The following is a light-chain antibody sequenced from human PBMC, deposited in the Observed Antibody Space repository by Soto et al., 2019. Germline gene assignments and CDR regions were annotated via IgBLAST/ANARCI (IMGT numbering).Light chain of an antibody. J-gene: IGKJ1*01. CDR2: SAS. CDR3: QQYNTWPPWT. CDR1: QSISSN. V-gene: IGKV3-15*01. Sequence: RIMKSFSALPFMYPRGRNTHSCRGCQSISSNLAWYQYIVGQAPRLLIYSASTRATGIPARFSGSGSGTEFTLTISSLQSEDYAVYYCQQYNTWPPWTFGQGTKV.